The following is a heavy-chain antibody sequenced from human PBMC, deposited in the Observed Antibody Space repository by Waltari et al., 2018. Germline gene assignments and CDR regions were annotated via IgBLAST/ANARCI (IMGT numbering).Heavy chain of an antibody. CDR3: AKDSTVVPAAMYS. Sequence: QVQLVESGGGVVQPGGSLRLSCAASGFTFSSYGMHWVRQAPGKGLEWVAFIRYDGSNKYYADSVKGRFTISRDNSKNTLYLQMNSLRAEDTAVYYCAKDSTVVPAAMYSWGQGTLVTVSS. D-gene: IGHD2-2*01. CDR1: GFTFSSYG. V-gene: IGHV3-30*02. J-gene: IGHJ5*02. CDR2: IRYDGSNK.